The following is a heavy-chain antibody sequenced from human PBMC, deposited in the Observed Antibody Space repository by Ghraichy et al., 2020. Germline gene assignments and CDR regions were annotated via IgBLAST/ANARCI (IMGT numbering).Heavy chain of an antibody. D-gene: IGHD3-16*01. CDR2: INHGGST. V-gene: IGHV4-34*01. Sequence: LSLTCAVYGGSFSGYYWSWIRQPPGKGLEWIGEINHGGSTNYNPSLKSRVTISVDTSKNQFSPKLSSVTAADTAVYYCARSRGSYFNNWGQGTLVTVSS. CDR3: ARSRGSYFNN. J-gene: IGHJ4*02. CDR1: GGSFSGYY.